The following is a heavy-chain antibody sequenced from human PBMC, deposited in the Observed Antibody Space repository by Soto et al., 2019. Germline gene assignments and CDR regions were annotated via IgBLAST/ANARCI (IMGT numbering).Heavy chain of an antibody. J-gene: IGHJ4*02. V-gene: IGHV4-39*01. CDR2: IYYSGST. D-gene: IGHD6-13*01. Sequence: QLQLQESGPGLVKPSETLSLTCTVSGGSISSSSYYWGWIRQPPGKGLEWIGSIYYSGSTYYNPSLKSRVIISVDTSKNQFSPKLSSGTAADSAVYYGATRDSWYRYYWGQGTLVTVSS. CDR1: GGSISSSSYY. CDR3: ATRDSWYRYY.